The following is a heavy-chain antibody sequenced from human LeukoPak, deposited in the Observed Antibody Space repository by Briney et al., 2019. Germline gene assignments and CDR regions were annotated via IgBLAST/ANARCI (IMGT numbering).Heavy chain of an antibody. CDR3: ARSYASGTSSGGNWYFDL. D-gene: IGHD3-16*01. V-gene: IGHV4-4*09. CDR2: IYRSGST. Sequence: PSETLSLTCTVSGGSISTYYWGWIRQPPGKGLEWFGYIYRSGSTYYNPSLKSRVTISVDRSKNQFSLNLSSVTAADTAVYYCARSYASGTSSGGNWYFDLWGRGTLVTVSS. CDR1: GGSISTYY. J-gene: IGHJ2*01.